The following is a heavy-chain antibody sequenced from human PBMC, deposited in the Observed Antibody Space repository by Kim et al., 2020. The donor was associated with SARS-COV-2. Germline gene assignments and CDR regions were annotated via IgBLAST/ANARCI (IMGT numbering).Heavy chain of an antibody. D-gene: IGHD3-10*01. V-gene: IGHV5-51*01. J-gene: IGHJ5*02. CDR3: ARSIPHDGSGSYLLSNWFDP. CDR1: GYSFTSYW. CDR2: IYPGDSDT. Sequence: GESLKISCKGSGYSFTSYWIGWVRQMPGKGLEWMGIIYPGDSDTRYSPSFQGQVTISADKSISTAYLQWSSLKASDTAMYYCARSIPHDGSGSYLLSNWFDPWGQGTLVTVSS.